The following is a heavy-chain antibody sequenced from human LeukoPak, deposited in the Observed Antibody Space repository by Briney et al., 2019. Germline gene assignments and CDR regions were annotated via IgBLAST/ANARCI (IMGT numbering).Heavy chain of an antibody. Sequence: GGSLTLSCPASGFTFSSYAMSWVRQAPGKGLEWVSAISGSGGSTYYADSVKGRFTISRDNSKNTLYLQMNSLRAEDTAVYYCARLVRGVIIAGYGMDVWGQGTTVTVSS. D-gene: IGHD3-10*01. J-gene: IGHJ6*02. V-gene: IGHV3-23*01. CDR2: ISGSGGST. CDR3: ARLVRGVIIAGYGMDV. CDR1: GFTFSSYA.